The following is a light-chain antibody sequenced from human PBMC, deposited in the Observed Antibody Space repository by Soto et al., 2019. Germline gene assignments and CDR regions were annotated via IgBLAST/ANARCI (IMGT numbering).Light chain of an antibody. CDR1: QVIVSSV. Sequence: DIQMTHAPSFLSASLGYRITITCRASQVIVSSVIGWYQQKVGRPPKRLIYATSTLQSGVPSRFSGSGYGTEFTLTISSLQPEDFATYYCLQYCDYSWTFGQGTKVDIK. J-gene: IGKJ1*01. CDR2: ATS. V-gene: IGKV1-17*01. CDR3: LQYCDYSWT.